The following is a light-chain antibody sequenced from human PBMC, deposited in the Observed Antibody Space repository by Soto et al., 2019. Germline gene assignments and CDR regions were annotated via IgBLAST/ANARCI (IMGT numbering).Light chain of an antibody. CDR2: KAS. Sequence: IHMTQSPSTLSASVWDTVTITCRASQTIGTWLAWYQQKPAKAPKLLIYKASTLESGVPSRFSGSGSGTEFTLTITNLHPEDFATYFCQQGYDTPITFGQGTRLEIK. CDR3: QQGYDTPIT. V-gene: IGKV1-5*03. CDR1: QTIGTW. J-gene: IGKJ5*01.